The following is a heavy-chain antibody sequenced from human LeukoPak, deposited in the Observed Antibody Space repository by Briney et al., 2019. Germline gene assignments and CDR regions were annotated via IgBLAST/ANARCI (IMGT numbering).Heavy chain of an antibody. D-gene: IGHD1-1*01. V-gene: IGHV1-69*05. Sequence: SLTVSCTASGGTFTSYAMSWVRQAPGQGREWMGGIIPIFGTANYAQKFQGRVTITTDESTTTAYMELSSLRAEDTAVFYCARGLDRYYYMDVWGKGTAVTVSS. CDR1: GGTFTSYA. CDR2: IIPIFGTA. CDR3: ARGLDRYYYMDV. J-gene: IGHJ6*03.